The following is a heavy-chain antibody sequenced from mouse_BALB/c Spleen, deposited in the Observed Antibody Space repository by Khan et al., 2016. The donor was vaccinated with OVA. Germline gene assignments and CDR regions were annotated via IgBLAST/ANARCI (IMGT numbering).Heavy chain of an antibody. CDR1: GFTFSSYG. J-gene: IGHJ2*01. V-gene: IGHV5-6-3*01. CDR3: GRMARTIN. Sequence: EVELVESGGGLVQPGGSLKLSCAASGFTFSSYGMPWVRQTPDKRLELVATINSNGGGTYYPDSVKGRFTISRDNATNTLYLQISSLKSEDTAMYYCGRMARTINWGQGTTLTVSA. CDR2: INSNGGGT.